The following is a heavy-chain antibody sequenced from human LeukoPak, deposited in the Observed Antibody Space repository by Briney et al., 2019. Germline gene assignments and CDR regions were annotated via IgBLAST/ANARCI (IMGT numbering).Heavy chain of an antibody. CDR1: GGSISSSSYY. Sequence: SETLSLTCTVSGGSISSSSYYWGWIRQPPGKGLEWIGSIYYSGSTYYNPSLKSRVTISVDTSKNQFSLKLSSVTAADTAVYYCARDSTGDYYLFDYWGQGTLVTVSS. CDR3: ARDSTGDYYLFDY. D-gene: IGHD4-17*01. CDR2: IYYSGST. V-gene: IGHV4-39*07. J-gene: IGHJ4*02.